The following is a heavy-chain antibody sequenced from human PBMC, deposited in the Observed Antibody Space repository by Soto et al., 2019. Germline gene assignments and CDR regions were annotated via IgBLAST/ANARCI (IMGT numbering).Heavy chain of an antibody. D-gene: IGHD5-18*01. CDR1: GGTFSSYA. V-gene: IGHV1-69*13. J-gene: IGHJ4*02. CDR3: ARDSLLVPGYSYGYSGY. CDR2: IIPIFGTA. Sequence: ASVKVSCKASGGTFSSYAISWVRQAPGQGLEWMGGIIPIFGTANYAQKFQGRVTITADESTSTAYMELSSLRSEDTAVYYCARDSLLVPGYSYGYSGYWGQGTLVTVSS.